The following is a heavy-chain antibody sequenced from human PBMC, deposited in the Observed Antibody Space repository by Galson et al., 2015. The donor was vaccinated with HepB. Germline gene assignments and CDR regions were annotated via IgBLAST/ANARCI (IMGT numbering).Heavy chain of an antibody. V-gene: IGHV1-2*06. J-gene: IGHJ6*02. CDR2: INPNSGGT. D-gene: IGHD3-10*01. Sequence: SVKVSCKASGYTFTGYYMHWVRQAPGQGLEWMGRINPNSGGTNYAQKFQGRVTMTRDTSISTAYMELSRLRSDDTAVYYCARGATMVRGVISYYYGMDVWGQGTTVTVSS. CDR3: ARGATMVRGVISYYYGMDV. CDR1: GYTFTGYY.